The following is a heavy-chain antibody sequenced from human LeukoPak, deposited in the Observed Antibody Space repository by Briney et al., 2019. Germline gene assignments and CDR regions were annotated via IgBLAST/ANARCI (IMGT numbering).Heavy chain of an antibody. CDR3: ATSKYSSGWYYFEY. Sequence: PGGSLRLSCAASGITVSSNFMTWVRQAPRKGLEWVSVIYSAGSTDYADSVKGRFTISSDSSKNTLYLQMNSLRAEDTAVYYCATSKYSSGWYYFEYWGQGTLVTVSS. V-gene: IGHV3-66*01. CDR2: IYSAGST. D-gene: IGHD6-19*01. J-gene: IGHJ4*02. CDR1: GITVSSNF.